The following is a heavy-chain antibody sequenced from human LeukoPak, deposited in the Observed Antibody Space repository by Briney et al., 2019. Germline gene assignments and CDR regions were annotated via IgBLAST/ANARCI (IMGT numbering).Heavy chain of an antibody. CDR2: IWYGGINK. D-gene: IGHD6-6*01. Sequence: PGRSLRLSCAASGFTFSSYAMHWVRQAPGKGLEWVAAIWYGGINKYYADSVKGRFTISRDTSKSTLYLQMTSLRAEDTAVYYCARDAPAFGFYSSSLGYWGQGTLVTVSS. J-gene: IGHJ4*02. CDR3: ARDAPAFGFYSSSLGY. CDR1: GFTFSSYA. V-gene: IGHV3-33*08.